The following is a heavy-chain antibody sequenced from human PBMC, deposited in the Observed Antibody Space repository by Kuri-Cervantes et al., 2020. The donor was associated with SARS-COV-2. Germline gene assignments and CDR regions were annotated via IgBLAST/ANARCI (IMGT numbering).Heavy chain of an antibody. CDR2: VYSSDART. V-gene: IGHV3-23*05. Sequence: GGSLRLSCAASRFTFRNYGMHWVRQAPGRGLEWVAVVYSSDARTYYADSAKGRFSISRDNSKNTVYLQMNSLRVEDTAIYYCAKVGLAQNDFWSGYYTGWGQGTLVTVSS. CDR1: RFTFRNYG. D-gene: IGHD3-3*01. CDR3: AKVGLAQNDFWSGYYTG. J-gene: IGHJ4*02.